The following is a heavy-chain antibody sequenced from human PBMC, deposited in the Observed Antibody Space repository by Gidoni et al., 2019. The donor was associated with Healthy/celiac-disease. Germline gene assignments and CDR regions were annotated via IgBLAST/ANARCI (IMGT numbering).Heavy chain of an antibody. D-gene: IGHD2-15*01. Sequence: QVQLVESGGGLVKPGGSLRLSCAASGFTSSDYYMSWIRQAPGKGLEWVSYISSSSSYTNYADSVKGRFTISRDNAKNSLYLQMNSLRAEDTAVYYCARLERIETYYFDYWGQGTLVTVSS. J-gene: IGHJ4*02. CDR3: ARLERIETYYFDY. V-gene: IGHV3-11*05. CDR2: ISSSSSYT. CDR1: GFTSSDYY.